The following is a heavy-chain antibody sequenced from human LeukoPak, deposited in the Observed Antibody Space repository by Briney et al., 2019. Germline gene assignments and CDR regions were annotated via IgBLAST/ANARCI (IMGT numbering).Heavy chain of an antibody. CDR1: EFTLSSYA. Sequence: PGRSLRLSCAASEFTLSSYAMHWVRQAPGKGLEWVAVISYDGSNKYYADSVKGRFTISRDNSKNTLYLQMNSLRAEDTAVYYCARDSEVVTYYYYYGMDVWGQGTTVTVSS. J-gene: IGHJ6*02. CDR3: ARDSEVVTYYYYYGMDV. CDR2: ISYDGSNK. D-gene: IGHD3-22*01. V-gene: IGHV3-30-3*01.